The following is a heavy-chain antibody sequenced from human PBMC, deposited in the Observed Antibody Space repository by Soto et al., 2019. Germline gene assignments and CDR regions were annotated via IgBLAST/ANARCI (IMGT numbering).Heavy chain of an antibody. V-gene: IGHV3-74*01. J-gene: IGHJ6*02. D-gene: IGHD3-10*01. Sequence: ESLTLSCTASVFTISSYCMNWVRQIPGKGLVWVSRINNNGSAKNYADSVKRLSTTFRAYTKNSSHMQMTSLRAEATAVYYCTSSGDIECYYYYGMDVWGQGTTVTVSS. CDR3: TSSGDIECYYYYGMDV. CDR1: VFTISSYC. CDR2: INNNGSAK.